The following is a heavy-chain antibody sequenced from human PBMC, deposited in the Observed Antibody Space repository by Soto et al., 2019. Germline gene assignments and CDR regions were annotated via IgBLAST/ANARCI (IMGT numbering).Heavy chain of an antibody. CDR2: ISYDGSNK. CDR1: GFTFSSYG. J-gene: IGHJ6*03. CDR3: AKDRHSGYDLDYMDV. D-gene: IGHD5-12*01. Sequence: QVQLVESGGGVVQPGRSLRLSCAASGFTFSSYGMHWVRQAPGKGLEWVAVISYDGSNKYYADSVKGRFTISRDNSKNKLYLQMNSLRAEDTAVYYCAKDRHSGYDLDYMDVWGKGTTVTVSS. V-gene: IGHV3-30*18.